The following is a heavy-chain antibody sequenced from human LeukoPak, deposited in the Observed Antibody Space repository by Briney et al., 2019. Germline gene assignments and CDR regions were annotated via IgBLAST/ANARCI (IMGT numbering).Heavy chain of an antibody. CDR1: GFTFSDYY. CDR2: ISSSGSTI. J-gene: IGHJ4*02. CDR3: ARDLGYSYGESKINDY. V-gene: IGHV3-11*01. Sequence: PGGSLRLSCAASGFTFSDYYMSWIRQAPGNGLEWVSYISSSGSTIYYADSVKGRFTISRDNAKNSLYLQMNSLRAEDTAVYYCARDLGYSYGESKINDYWGQGTLVTVSS. D-gene: IGHD5-18*01.